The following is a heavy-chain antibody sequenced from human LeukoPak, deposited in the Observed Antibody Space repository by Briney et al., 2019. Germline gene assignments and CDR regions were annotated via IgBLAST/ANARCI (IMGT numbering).Heavy chain of an antibody. CDR3: ASYSGSYAYYGY. J-gene: IGHJ4*02. V-gene: IGHV4-4*07. D-gene: IGHD1-26*01. CDR1: GASISSYY. Sequence: PSETLSLTCTVSGASISSYYWSWIRQPAGKGLEWIGRIYASGSTSYNPSLKSRVTMSVDTSKNQFSLKLSSVTAADTAVYYCASYSGSYAYYGYWGQGTLVTVSS. CDR2: IYASGST.